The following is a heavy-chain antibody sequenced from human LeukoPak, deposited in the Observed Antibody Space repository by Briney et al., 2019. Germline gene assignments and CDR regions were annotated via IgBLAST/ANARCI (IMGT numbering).Heavy chain of an antibody. CDR2: IRNKANNYAT. Sequence: GGSLNLSCAASRFTFSVSAIYWVRQASGKGLEYVGRIRNKANNYATAYAASLKGRFTISRDDSKNTAYLQMNSLETEDTGMYYCTYTSASGVVYWGQGTLVTVSS. D-gene: IGHD6-6*01. V-gene: IGHV3-73*01. J-gene: IGHJ4*02. CDR3: TYTSASGVVY. CDR1: RFTFSVSA.